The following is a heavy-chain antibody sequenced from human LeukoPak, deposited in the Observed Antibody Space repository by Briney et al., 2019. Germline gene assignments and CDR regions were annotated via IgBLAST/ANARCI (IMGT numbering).Heavy chain of an antibody. Sequence: NPGGSLRLSCAASGFTFSTYAMSWVRQAPGKGLEWVSTISDSGVNTYYADSVRGRFTISRDNSKNTLYLQKNSLRADDTAIYYCAKSMTLQWRGFFDLWGRGTHVTVSS. CDR2: ISDSGVNT. V-gene: IGHV3-23*01. D-gene: IGHD6-19*01. J-gene: IGHJ2*01. CDR3: AKSMTLQWRGFFDL. CDR1: GFTFSTYA.